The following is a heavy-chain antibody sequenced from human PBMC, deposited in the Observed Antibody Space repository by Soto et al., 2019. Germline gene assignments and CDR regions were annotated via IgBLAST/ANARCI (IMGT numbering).Heavy chain of an antibody. Sequence: GGSLRLSCAASGSTFSNYAMSWVRQAPGKGLEWVSAISGSGGSTYYADSVKGRFTISRDNSKNTLYLQMNSLRAEDTAVYYCAKIDSYGRFDYWGQGTLVTVSS. CDR1: GSTFSNYA. V-gene: IGHV3-23*01. CDR3: AKIDSYGRFDY. CDR2: ISGSGGST. J-gene: IGHJ4*02. D-gene: IGHD5-18*01.